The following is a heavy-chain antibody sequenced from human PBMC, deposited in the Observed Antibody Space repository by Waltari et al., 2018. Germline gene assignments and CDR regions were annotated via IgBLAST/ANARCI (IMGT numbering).Heavy chain of an antibody. CDR3: ARDRFGDYYGSGSPGDY. V-gene: IGHV1-69*01. Sequence: QVQLVQSGAEVKKPGSSVKVSCKASGGTFSSYAISWVRQAPGQGLEWMGGIIPIFGTANYAQKFQGRVTITADESTSTAYMELSSLRSEDTAVYYCARDRFGDYYGSGSPGDYWGQGTLVTVSS. CDR1: GGTFSSYA. CDR2: IIPIFGTA. D-gene: IGHD3-10*01. J-gene: IGHJ4*02.